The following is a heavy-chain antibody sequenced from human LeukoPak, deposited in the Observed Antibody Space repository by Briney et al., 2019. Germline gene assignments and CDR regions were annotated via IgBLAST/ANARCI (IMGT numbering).Heavy chain of an antibody. D-gene: IGHD4-17*01. CDR3: ARDSDYGDYVVIGYFDY. Sequence: SETLSLTCTVSGGSISTFYWNWIRQSPGKGLEWIGFIYYSGNTNYNPSLKSRVTISVDTSKNQFSLKLSSVTAADTAVYYCARDSDYGDYVVIGYFDYWGQGTLVTVSS. CDR2: IYYSGNT. CDR1: GGSISTFY. V-gene: IGHV4-59*12. J-gene: IGHJ4*02.